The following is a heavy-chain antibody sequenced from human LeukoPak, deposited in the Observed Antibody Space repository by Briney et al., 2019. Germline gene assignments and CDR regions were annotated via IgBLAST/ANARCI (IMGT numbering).Heavy chain of an antibody. J-gene: IGHJ4*02. Sequence: SETLSLTCTVSGGSISSYYWSWILQPPGKGLEWIGYIYDSGSTNYNPSLTSRVTIPVDTSTNQFPLKLSSVPPADTAVYYCARGRSAMVTLDYWGQGTLVTVSS. D-gene: IGHD5-18*01. CDR2: IYDSGST. V-gene: IGHV4-59*01. CDR3: ARGRSAMVTLDY. CDR1: GGSISSYY.